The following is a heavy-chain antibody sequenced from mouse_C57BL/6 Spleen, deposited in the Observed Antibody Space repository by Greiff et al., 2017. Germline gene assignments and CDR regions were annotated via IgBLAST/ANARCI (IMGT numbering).Heavy chain of an antibody. V-gene: IGHV1-82*01. CDR2: IYPGDGDT. J-gene: IGHJ2*01. CDR1: GYAFSSSW. Sequence: QVQLQQSGPELVKPGASVKISCKASGYAFSSSWMNWVKQRPGKGLEWIGRIYPGDGDTNYNGKFKGKATLTADKSSSTAYMQLSSLTSEDSAVYFCARAWERGYLDYWGQGTTLTVSS. CDR3: ARAWERGYLDY. D-gene: IGHD4-1*01.